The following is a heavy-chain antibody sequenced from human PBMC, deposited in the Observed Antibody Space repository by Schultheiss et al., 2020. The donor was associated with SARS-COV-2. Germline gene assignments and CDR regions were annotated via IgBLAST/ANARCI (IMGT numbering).Heavy chain of an antibody. J-gene: IGHJ5*02. CDR2: ISYDGSKK. Sequence: GGSLRLSCTVSGFHFSNYGMQWVRQAPGKGLEWVAVISYDGSKKNYADSAKGRFTISRDNSKNTLYLQMNSLRAEDTAVYYCARAEIVATISWFDPWGQGTLVTVSS. V-gene: IGHV3-30*03. CDR3: ARAEIVATISWFDP. D-gene: IGHD5-12*01. CDR1: GFHFSNYG.